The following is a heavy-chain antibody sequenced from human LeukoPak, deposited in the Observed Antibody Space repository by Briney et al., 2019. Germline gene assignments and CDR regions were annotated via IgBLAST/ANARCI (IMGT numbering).Heavy chain of an antibody. CDR2: IPGGGSST. Sequence: PGWLLRLSCAASGFSFDDYAMHWVRQVPGKGLEWVSLIPGGGSSTNYADSEKGRFTIFRDNSKNSLYLHMNSLRVEDTALYFCAKDRYSSSWYIIDYWGQGTLVTVSS. CDR3: AKDRYSSSWYIIDY. V-gene: IGHV3-43*02. CDR1: GFSFDDYA. D-gene: IGHD6-13*01. J-gene: IGHJ4*02.